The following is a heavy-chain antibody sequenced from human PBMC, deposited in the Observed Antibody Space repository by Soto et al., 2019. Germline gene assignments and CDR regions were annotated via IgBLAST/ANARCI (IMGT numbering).Heavy chain of an antibody. CDR1: GYSFTSYW. CDR2: IYPGDSDT. Sequence: GESLKICGKGSGYSFTSYWTGWVRQMPGKGLEWMGIIYPGDSDTRYSPSFQGQVTISADKSISTAYLQWSSLKASDAAMYYCARLQYCGGDCYTDAFDIWGQGTMVTVSS. CDR3: ARLQYCGGDCYTDAFDI. V-gene: IGHV5-51*01. D-gene: IGHD2-21*01. J-gene: IGHJ3*02.